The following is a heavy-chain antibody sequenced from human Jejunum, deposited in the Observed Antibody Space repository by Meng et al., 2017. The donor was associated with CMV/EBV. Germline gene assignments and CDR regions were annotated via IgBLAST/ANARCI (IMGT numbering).Heavy chain of an antibody. J-gene: IGHJ4*02. CDR2: INPDRGGT. V-gene: IGHV1-2*02. CDR3: ARAWGTSQLLSSLDS. CDR1: GYTFPGNH. D-gene: IGHD2-2*01. Sequence: GYTFPGNHINWGRQAPGQGPEWMGWINPDRGGTNYAQKFQGRVTMTRDTSIRTVYMEVTTLRSDDTAVYYCARAWGTSQLLSSLDSWGQGTLVTVSS.